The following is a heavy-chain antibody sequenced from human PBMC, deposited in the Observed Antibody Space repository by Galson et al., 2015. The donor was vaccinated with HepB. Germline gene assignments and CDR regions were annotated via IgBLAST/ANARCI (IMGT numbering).Heavy chain of an antibody. CDR3: ASMSCSSTSCYGDYYYGMDV. V-gene: IGHV3-21*06. CDR1: GFTFSSYS. Sequence: SPRLSCAASGFTFSSYSMNWVRQAPGKGLEWVSSISSSSSYIYYADSVKGRFTISRDNAKNSLYLQMNSLRAEDTAVYYCASMSCSSTSCYGDYYYGMDVWGQGTTVTVSS. CDR2: ISSSSSYI. D-gene: IGHD2-2*01. J-gene: IGHJ6*02.